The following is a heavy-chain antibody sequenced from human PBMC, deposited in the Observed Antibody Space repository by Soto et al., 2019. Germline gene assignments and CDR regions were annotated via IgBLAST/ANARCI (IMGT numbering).Heavy chain of an antibody. CDR3: TRNQVKADY. CDR2: IKGDGSEQ. V-gene: IGHV3-7*01. Sequence: EVQLVESGGDLVQPGGSLRLSCVASGFALSSFWMTWVRQAPGKGLEWVATIKGDGSEQNYVDSVRGRFTISRDNAKNSVYLQMNSLRVDDTAVYYCTRNQVKADYWGQGTLVTVSS. CDR1: GFALSSFW. D-gene: IGHD2-21*01. J-gene: IGHJ4*02.